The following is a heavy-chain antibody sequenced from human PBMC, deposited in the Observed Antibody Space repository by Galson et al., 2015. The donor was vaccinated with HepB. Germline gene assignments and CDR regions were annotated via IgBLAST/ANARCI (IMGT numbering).Heavy chain of an antibody. Sequence: SLRLSCAVSGFSFSSYDMHWVRQAPGKGLAWVAVISSDGNRKYYADSVKGRFIISRDNSKNTLYLQMNSLTAEDTVVYYCPRDAVIAGSYYSDYWGQGVLVNVSS. D-gene: IGHD3-10*01. CDR2: ISSDGNRK. CDR1: GFSFSSYD. CDR3: PRDAVIAGSYYSDY. V-gene: IGHV3-30*03. J-gene: IGHJ4*02.